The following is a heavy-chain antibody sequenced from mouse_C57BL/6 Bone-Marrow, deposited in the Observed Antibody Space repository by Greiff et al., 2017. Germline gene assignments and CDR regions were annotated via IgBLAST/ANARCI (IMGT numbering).Heavy chain of an antibody. Sequence: ESGPGLVKPSQSLSLTCSVTGYSITSGYYWNWIRQFPGNKLEWMGYISYDGSNKYNPSLKNRISITRDTSKNQFFLKLNSVTTEDTATYYCARDMGYGSSYGFAYWGQGTLVTVSA. V-gene: IGHV3-6*01. CDR1: GYSITSGYY. CDR3: ARDMGYGSSYGFAY. CDR2: ISYDGSN. J-gene: IGHJ3*01. D-gene: IGHD1-1*01.